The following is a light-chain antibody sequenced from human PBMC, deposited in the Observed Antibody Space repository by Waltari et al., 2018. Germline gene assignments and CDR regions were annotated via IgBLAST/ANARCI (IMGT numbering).Light chain of an antibody. CDR3: SAWDDGLKNVL. CDR2: FTN. V-gene: IGLV1-47*02. CDR1: SSNIGSNH. Sequence: QSVLTQPHSASGAPGQSVTISCSGGSSNIGSNHVYWYRQPPGTAPKLLLYFTNERLFGVPDRFSGSKSGTSASLVITGLRSEDEADYYCSAWDDGLKNVLFGRGTRLTVL. J-gene: IGLJ2*01.